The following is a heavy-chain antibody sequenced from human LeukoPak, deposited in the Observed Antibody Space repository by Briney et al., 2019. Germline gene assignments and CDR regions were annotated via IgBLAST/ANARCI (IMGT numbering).Heavy chain of an antibody. J-gene: IGHJ6*03. CDR2: TYYRSKWYN. V-gene: IGHV6-1*01. CDR3: ARGMVKINYYMDV. D-gene: IGHD4-23*01. CDR1: GDSFSSNSAA. Sequence: SQTLSLTCAISGDSFSSNSAAWNWIRQSPSRGLEWLGSTYYRSKWYNDYTVSMRSRITINPDTSKNQFSLQLNSVTPEDTAVYYCARGMVKINYYMDVWGKGTTVTVSS.